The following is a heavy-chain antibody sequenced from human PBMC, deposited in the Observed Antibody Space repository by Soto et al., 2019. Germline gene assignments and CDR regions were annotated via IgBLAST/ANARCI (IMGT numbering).Heavy chain of an antibody. Sequence: QVQLVQSGAEVKKPGASVRVSCKAAGYTFTNYGISWLRQAPVQGLEWLGGISAYNGDTNFAQKVQGRVTLTTDTSTNTAYMELWSLTSADTAMYYCARDTLGTGTTAWLDPWGQGTLVTVSS. CDR1: GYTFTNYG. V-gene: IGHV1-18*04. D-gene: IGHD1-1*01. J-gene: IGHJ5*02. CDR3: ARDTLGTGTTAWLDP. CDR2: ISAYNGDT.